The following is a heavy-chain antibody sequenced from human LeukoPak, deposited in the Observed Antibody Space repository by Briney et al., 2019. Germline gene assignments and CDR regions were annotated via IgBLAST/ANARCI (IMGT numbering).Heavy chain of an antibody. CDR3: ARTAILRYFDWLTYGMDV. CDR1: GYTFTSYA. CDR2: INTNTGNP. Sequence: GASVKVSCKASGYTFTSYAMNWVRQAPGQGLEWMGWINTNTGNPTYAQGFTGRFVFSLDTSVSTAYLQISSLKAEDTAVYYCARTAILRYFDWLTYGMDVWGQGTTVTVSS. J-gene: IGHJ6*02. V-gene: IGHV7-4-1*02. D-gene: IGHD3-9*01.